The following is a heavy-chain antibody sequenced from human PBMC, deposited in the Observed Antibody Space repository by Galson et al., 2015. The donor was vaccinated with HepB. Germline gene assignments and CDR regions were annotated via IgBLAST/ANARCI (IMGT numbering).Heavy chain of an antibody. V-gene: IGHV3-30*18. Sequence: SLRLSCAASGSTFSSYGMHWVRQAPGKGLEWVAVISYDGSNKYYADSVKGRFTISRDNSKNTLYLQVNSLRAEDTAVYYCAKGNWFDPWGQGTLVTVSS. J-gene: IGHJ5*02. CDR2: ISYDGSNK. CDR3: AKGNWFDP. CDR1: GSTFSSYG.